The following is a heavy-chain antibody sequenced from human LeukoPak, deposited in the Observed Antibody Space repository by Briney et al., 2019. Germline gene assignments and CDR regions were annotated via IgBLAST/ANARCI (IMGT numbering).Heavy chain of an antibody. CDR1: GFTFSSYE. CDR3: ARDPGPGSYFY. D-gene: IGHD3-10*01. Sequence: GSLRLSCAASGFTFSSYEMNWVRQAPGKGLEWVSYISSSGSTIYYADSVKGRFTISRDNAKNSLYLQMNSLRAEDTAVYYCARDPGPGSYFYWGQGTLVTVSS. CDR2: ISSSGSTI. V-gene: IGHV3-48*03. J-gene: IGHJ4*02.